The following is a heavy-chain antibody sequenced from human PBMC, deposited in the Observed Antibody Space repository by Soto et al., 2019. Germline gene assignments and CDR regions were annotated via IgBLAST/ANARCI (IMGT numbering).Heavy chain of an antibody. V-gene: IGHV3-64D*06. CDR3: VTWGGIEARNLDH. Sequence: GGSLRLSCSASGFPFSNHAMHWVRQAPGKGLEYVSAINYNGGTTYYVDSVKGRFTISRDNSKNTLCLQMSSLKVEDTAMYHCVTWGGIEARNLDHWGQGTLVTVSS. CDR2: INYNGGTT. CDR1: GFPFSNHA. D-gene: IGHD6-6*01. J-gene: IGHJ4*02.